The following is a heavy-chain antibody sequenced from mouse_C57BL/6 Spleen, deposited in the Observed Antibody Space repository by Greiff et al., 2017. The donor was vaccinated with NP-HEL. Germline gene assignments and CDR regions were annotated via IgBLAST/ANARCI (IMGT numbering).Heavy chain of an antibody. Sequence: EVKLEESGGDLVKPGGSLKLSCAASGFTFSSYGMSWVRQTPDKRLEWVATISSGGSYTYSPDSVKGRFTISRDNAKNTLYLQMSSLKSEDTAMYYCARHDGTQYYFDYWGQGTTRTVSS. CDR2: ISSGGSYT. CDR1: GFTFSSYG. CDR3: ARHDGTQYYFDY. V-gene: IGHV5-6*02. J-gene: IGHJ2*01. D-gene: IGHD1-1*01.